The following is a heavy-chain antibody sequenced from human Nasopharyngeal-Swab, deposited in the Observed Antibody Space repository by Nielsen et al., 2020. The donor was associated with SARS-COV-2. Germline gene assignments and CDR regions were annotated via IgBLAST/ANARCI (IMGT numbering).Heavy chain of an antibody. Sequence: LRLSCTVSGGSISSYYWSWIRQPPGKGLEWIGYIYYSGSTYYNPSLKSRVTISVDTSKNQFSLKLSSVTAADTAVYYCARVRRELPNFDYWGQGTLVTVSS. J-gene: IGHJ4*02. CDR2: IYYSGST. CDR1: GGSISSYY. V-gene: IGHV4-30-4*01. D-gene: IGHD1-26*01. CDR3: ARVRRELPNFDY.